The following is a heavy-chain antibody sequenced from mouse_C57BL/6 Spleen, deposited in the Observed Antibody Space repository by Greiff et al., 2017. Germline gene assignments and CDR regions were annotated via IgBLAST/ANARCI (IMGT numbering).Heavy chain of an antibody. J-gene: IGHJ2*01. Sequence: VQLVESGPGLVQPSQSLSITCTVSGFSLTSYGVHWVRQSPGKGLEWLGVIWSGGSTDYNAAFISRLSISKDNSKSQVFFKMNSLQADDTAIYYCARGTRDYFDYRGQGTTLTVSS. V-gene: IGHV2-2*01. CDR2: IWSGGST. CDR3: ARGTRDYFDY. CDR1: GFSLTSYG. D-gene: IGHD3-3*01.